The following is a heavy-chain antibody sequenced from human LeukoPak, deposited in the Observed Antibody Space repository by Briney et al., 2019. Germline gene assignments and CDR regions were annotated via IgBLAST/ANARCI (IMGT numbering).Heavy chain of an antibody. CDR2: IYYSGST. Sequence: SETLSLTCTVSGGSISSSSYYWGWIRQPPGKGLEWIGSIYYSGSTYYNPSLKSRVTISVDTSKNQFSLRLSSVTAADTAVYYCARRGYSYGYYPPRRGNYYFDYWGQGTLVTVSS. V-gene: IGHV4-39*01. J-gene: IGHJ4*02. CDR1: GGSISSSSYY. CDR3: ARRGYSYGYYPPRRGNYYFDY. D-gene: IGHD5-18*01.